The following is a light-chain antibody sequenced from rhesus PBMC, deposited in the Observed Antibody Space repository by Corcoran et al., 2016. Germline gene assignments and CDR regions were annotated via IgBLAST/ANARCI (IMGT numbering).Light chain of an antibody. Sequence: DIQMTQSPSSLSASVGDRVTITCRASQGLSTWLAWYQQTPGKAPNLLIHKAASLQSGVPSRFSGSGSGTDFTLTISSLEPEDSATYYCRQYASAPLNVGGGTKLEIK. CDR1: QGLSTW. V-gene: IGKV1-21*01. CDR3: RQYASAPLN. CDR2: KAA. J-gene: IGKJ4*01.